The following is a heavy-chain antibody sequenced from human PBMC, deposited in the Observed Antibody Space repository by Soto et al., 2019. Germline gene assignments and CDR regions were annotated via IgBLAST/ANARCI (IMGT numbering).Heavy chain of an antibody. CDR1: GFTFSSYA. J-gene: IGHJ1*01. V-gene: IGHV3-30-3*01. Sequence: QVQLVESGGGVVQPGMSLRLSCAASGFTFSSYAMHWVRQAPGKGLEWVAVISYDGSNKYYADSVKGRFTISRDNSTKSLYLQMNRLRAEDTAVYYCARDVEGGDCWSGDYQENGFFHHWGQGTLVTVSS. CDR3: ARDVEGGDCWSGDYQENGFFHH. CDR2: ISYDGSNK. D-gene: IGHD3-3*01.